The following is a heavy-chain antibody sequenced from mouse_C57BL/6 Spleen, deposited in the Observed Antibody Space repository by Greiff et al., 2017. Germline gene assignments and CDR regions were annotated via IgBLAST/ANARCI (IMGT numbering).Heavy chain of an antibody. V-gene: IGHV1-69*01. CDR1: GYTFTSYW. Sequence: QVQLQQPGAELVMPGASVKLSCKASGYTFTSYWMHWVKQRPGQGLEWIGEIDPSDSYTNYNQKFKGKSTLTVDKSSSTAYMQLSSLTSEDSAVYYCARAGYGNYYYAMDYWGQGTSVTVSS. CDR3: ARAGYGNYYYAMDY. J-gene: IGHJ4*01. CDR2: IDPSDSYT. D-gene: IGHD2-1*01.